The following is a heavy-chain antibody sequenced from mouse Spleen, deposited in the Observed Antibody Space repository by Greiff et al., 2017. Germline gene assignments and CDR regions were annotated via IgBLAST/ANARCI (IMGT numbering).Heavy chain of an antibody. D-gene: IGHD1-1*01. CDR2: ISSGSSTI. J-gene: IGHJ3*01. V-gene: IGHV5-17*01. CDR3: ARPFYYYGSSPWFAY. CDR1: GFTFSDYG. Sequence: EVQRVESGGGLVKPGGSLKLSCAASGFTFSDYGMHWVRQAPEKGLEWVAYISSGSSTIYYADTVKGRFTISRDNAKNTLFLQMTSLRSEDTAMYYCARPFYYYGSSPWFAYWGQGTLVTVSA.